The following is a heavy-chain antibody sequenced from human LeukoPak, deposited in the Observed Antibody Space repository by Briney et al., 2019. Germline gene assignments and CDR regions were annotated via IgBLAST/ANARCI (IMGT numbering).Heavy chain of an antibody. D-gene: IGHD1-26*01. CDR3: ARDLHSGAYAFDS. CDR2: ISSISPIL. CDR1: GFTFNSFS. J-gene: IGHJ5*01. V-gene: IGHV3-48*02. Sequence: PGGSLRLSCAASGFTFNSFSMNWVRQAPGKGLEWVSYISSISPILYYAGSVKGRFTISRDNAKNSLYLQMNSLRDEDTAVYYCARDLHSGAYAFDSWGQGTLVTVS.